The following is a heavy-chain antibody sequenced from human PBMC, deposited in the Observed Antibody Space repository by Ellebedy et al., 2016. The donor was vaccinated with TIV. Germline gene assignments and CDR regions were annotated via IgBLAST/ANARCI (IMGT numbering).Heavy chain of an antibody. CDR3: AKEGDSSGHAGDFDY. Sequence: GESLKISXRASGFTFSSYVMSWVRQAPGKGLKWVSGLSRSGDTTYYADSVKGRFTISRDNSKNTVYLEMNSLRPDDTAVYFCAKEGDSSGHAGDFDYWGQGTLVTVPS. CDR2: LSRSGDTT. CDR1: GFTFSSYV. D-gene: IGHD6-19*01. V-gene: IGHV3-23*01. J-gene: IGHJ4*02.